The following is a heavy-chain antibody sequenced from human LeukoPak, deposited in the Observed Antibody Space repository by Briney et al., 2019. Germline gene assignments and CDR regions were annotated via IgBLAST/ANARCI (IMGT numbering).Heavy chain of an antibody. D-gene: IGHD3-3*01. Sequence: SGTLSLTCTVSGGSISSYYWSWIRQPAGKGLEWIGRIYTSGSTNHNPSLKSRVTMSVDTSKNQFSLKLSSVTAADTAVYYCARWGRYYDFWSGYSTWGQGTLVTVSS. CDR1: GGSISSYY. CDR2: IYTSGST. V-gene: IGHV4-4*07. J-gene: IGHJ5*02. CDR3: ARWGRYYDFWSGYST.